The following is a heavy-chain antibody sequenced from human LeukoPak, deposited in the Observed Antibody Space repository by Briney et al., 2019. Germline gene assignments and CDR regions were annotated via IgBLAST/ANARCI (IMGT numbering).Heavy chain of an antibody. CDR3: ARGGYYYDSSGYSLGWFDP. CDR1: GYSFTSYW. CDR2: TYPGDSDT. V-gene: IGHV5-51*01. J-gene: IGHJ5*02. Sequence: PGESLKISCKGSGYSFTSYWIGWVRQMPAKGLEWMGITYPGDSDTRYSPSFQGQVTISAGKSISTAYLQWSSLQASDTAMYYCARGGYYYDSSGYSLGWFDPWGQGTLVTVSS. D-gene: IGHD3-22*01.